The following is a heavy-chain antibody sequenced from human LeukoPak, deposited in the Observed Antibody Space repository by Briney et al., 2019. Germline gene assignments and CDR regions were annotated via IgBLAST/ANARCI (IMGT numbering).Heavy chain of an antibody. D-gene: IGHD7-27*01. Sequence: GGSLRLSCAASGFTFSNFGMAWVRQAPGKGLEWVSAIDVSGRNTHYAGSVKGRFSISRDNSKNTLILQMNSLRVEDTAVYYCAKALYDSTGDGYWGQGTLVTISS. J-gene: IGHJ4*02. CDR2: IDVSGRNT. CDR1: GFTFSNFG. CDR3: AKALYDSTGDGY. V-gene: IGHV3-23*01.